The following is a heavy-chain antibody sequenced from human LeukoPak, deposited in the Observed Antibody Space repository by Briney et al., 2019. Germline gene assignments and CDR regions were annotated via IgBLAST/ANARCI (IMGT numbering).Heavy chain of an antibody. V-gene: IGHV1-69*06. D-gene: IGHD3-22*01. J-gene: IGHJ4*02. Sequence: ASVKVSCKASGYTFTSYDINWVRQATGQGLEWMGGIIPIFGTANYAQKFQGRVTITADKSTSTAYMELSSLRSEDTAVYYCARGDLYYDSSEAYWGQGTLVTVSS. CDR1: GYTFTSYD. CDR3: ARGDLYYDSSEAY. CDR2: IIPIFGTA.